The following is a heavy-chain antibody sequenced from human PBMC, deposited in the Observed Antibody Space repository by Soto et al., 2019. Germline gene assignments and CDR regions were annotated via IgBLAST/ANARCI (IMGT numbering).Heavy chain of an antibody. J-gene: IGHJ4*02. CDR3: ARGGQYQQPYQFDF. CDR1: GFTFSNFG. V-gene: IGHV3-23*01. D-gene: IGHD2-2*01. Sequence: EVKLWESGGGLVLPGGSLSLSCEASGFTFSNFGMSWVRQAPGKGLEWVSGLTGNGGTTYYADSVKGRFTIARDNSKNTLSLQMNSLRVDDTAVYYCARGGQYQQPYQFDFWGQGTLVTVSS. CDR2: LTGNGGTT.